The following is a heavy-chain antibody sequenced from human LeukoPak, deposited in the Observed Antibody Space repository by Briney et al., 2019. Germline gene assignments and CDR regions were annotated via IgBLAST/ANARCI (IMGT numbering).Heavy chain of an antibody. D-gene: IGHD1-26*01. J-gene: IGHJ6*03. CDR1: GFTLSSYN. CDR3: ARDPYSGSYGNYYYYFMDV. CDR2: ITSGSSYI. Sequence: GGSLRLSCAASGFTLSSYNMNWVRQAPGKGLEWVSSITSGSSYIYYADSVKGRFTISRDNAKNSLYLQMNSLRAEDTAVYYCARDPYSGSYGNYYYYFMDVWGKGTTVTISS. V-gene: IGHV3-21*01.